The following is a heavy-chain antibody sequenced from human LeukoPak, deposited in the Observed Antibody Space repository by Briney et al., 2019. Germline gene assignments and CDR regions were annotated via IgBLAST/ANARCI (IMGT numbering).Heavy chain of an antibody. Sequence: SETLSLTCTVSGGSISSYYWSWIRQPPGKGLEWIGYIYYSGSTNYNPSLKSRVTISVDTSKSQFSLKLSSVTAADTAVYYCARHWGDGYNRYYFDYWGQGTLVTVSS. D-gene: IGHD5-24*01. J-gene: IGHJ4*02. CDR2: IYYSGST. CDR3: ARHWGDGYNRYYFDY. V-gene: IGHV4-59*08. CDR1: GGSISSYY.